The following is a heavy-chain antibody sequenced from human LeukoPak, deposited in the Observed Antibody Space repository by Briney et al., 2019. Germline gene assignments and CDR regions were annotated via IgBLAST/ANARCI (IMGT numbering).Heavy chain of an antibody. J-gene: IGHJ4*02. V-gene: IGHV3-30*18. CDR2: ISYDGSNK. D-gene: IGHD1-1*01. Sequence: GGSLRLSCAASGFTFSSYGMHWVRQAPGKGLEWVAVISYDGSNKYYADSVKGRFTISRDNSKNTLYLQMNSLRAEDTAVYYCAKGGGRKVRDVFDYWGQGTLVTVSS. CDR1: GFTFSSYG. CDR3: AKGGGRKVRDVFDY.